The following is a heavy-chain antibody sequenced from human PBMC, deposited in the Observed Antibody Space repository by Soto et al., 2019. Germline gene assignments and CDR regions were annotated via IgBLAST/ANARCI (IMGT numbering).Heavy chain of an antibody. Sequence: QVQLVQSGAEVKKPWSSVKVSCKASGGTFSSYAISWVRQAPGQGLEWMGGIIPIFGTANYAQKFQGRVTITADESTSTAYVELSSLRSEDTAVYYCARDGSGFGSYYYYYWGQGTLVTVSS. J-gene: IGHJ4*02. CDR3: ARDGSGFGSYYYYY. V-gene: IGHV1-69*01. CDR1: GGTFSSYA. D-gene: IGHD3-10*01. CDR2: IIPIFGTA.